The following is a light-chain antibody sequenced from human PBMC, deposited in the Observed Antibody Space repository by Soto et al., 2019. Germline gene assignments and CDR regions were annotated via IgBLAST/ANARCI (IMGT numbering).Light chain of an antibody. CDR2: EVS. V-gene: IGLV2-14*01. J-gene: IGLJ1*01. Sequence: QSALAQPASVSGSPGQSISISCTGNSGDVGGYDYVSWYQQHPDRAPKLMIYEVSNRPSGFSNRFSGSKSGNTASLSISGLQAEDEADYYCSSYTSTSTLVFGTGTKVTVL. CDR3: SSYTSTSTLV. CDR1: SGDVGGYDY.